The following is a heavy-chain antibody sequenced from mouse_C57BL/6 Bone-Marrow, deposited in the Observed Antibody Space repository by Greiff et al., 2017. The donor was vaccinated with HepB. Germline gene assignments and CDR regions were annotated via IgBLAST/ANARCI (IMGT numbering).Heavy chain of an antibody. V-gene: IGHV1-64*01. CDR3: ARVSYDMAWFAY. CDR1: GYTFTSYW. D-gene: IGHD2-3*01. CDR2: IHPNSGST. Sequence: QVQLKQPGAELVKPGASVKLSCKASGYTFTSYWMHWVKQRPGQGLEWIGMIHPNSGSTNYNEKFKSKATLTVDKSSSTAYMQLSSLTSEDSAVYYCARVSYDMAWFAYWGQGTLVTVSA. J-gene: IGHJ3*01.